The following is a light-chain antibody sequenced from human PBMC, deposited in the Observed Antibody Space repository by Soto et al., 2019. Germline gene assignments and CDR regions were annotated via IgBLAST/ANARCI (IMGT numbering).Light chain of an antibody. CDR1: SYNIGSNT. CDR2: RND. CDR3: GTWDDSLNGPL. Sequence: QSVLTQPPSASGTPGQTVTISCSGSSYNIGSNTVTWYQHLPGTAPKLLIYRNDQRPSGVPDLFSGSKSGTSASLAISGLQSEDEADYYCGTWDDSLNGPLFGGGTKLTVL. V-gene: IGLV1-44*01. J-gene: IGLJ2*01.